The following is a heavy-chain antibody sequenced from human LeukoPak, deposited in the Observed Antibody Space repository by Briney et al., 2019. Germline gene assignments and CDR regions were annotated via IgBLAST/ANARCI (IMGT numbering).Heavy chain of an antibody. CDR3: AKDGYYDPFDY. V-gene: IGHV3-23*01. D-gene: IGHD3-22*01. J-gene: IGHJ4*02. Sequence: QTGGSLRLSCAASGFTCSSYAMSWVRQAPGKGLEWVSAISGSGGSTYYADSVRGRFTISRDNSKNTLYLQMNSLRAEDTAVYYCAKDGYYDPFDYWGQGTLVTVSS. CDR2: ISGSGGST. CDR1: GFTCSSYA.